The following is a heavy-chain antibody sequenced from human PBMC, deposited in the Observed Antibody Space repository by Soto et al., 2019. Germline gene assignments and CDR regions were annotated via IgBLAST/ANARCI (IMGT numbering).Heavy chain of an antibody. D-gene: IGHD1-7*01. J-gene: IGHJ4*02. CDR3: ARDMTRTVVPYFDF. CDR1: GGTLNNYV. Sequence: VASVKVSCKASGGTLNNYVVNWVRQAHGQGLEWMGRIIPISGAANYAQKFQGRVTITADKSTSTSYMELSSLRSEDTAVYYCARDMTRTVVPYFDFWGQGTLVTVSS. CDR2: IIPISGAA. V-gene: IGHV1-69*06.